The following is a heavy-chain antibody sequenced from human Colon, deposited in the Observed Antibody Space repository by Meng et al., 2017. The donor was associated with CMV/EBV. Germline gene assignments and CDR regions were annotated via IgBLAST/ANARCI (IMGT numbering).Heavy chain of an antibody. J-gene: IGHJ3*01. CDR2: IDWEDDK. V-gene: IGHV2-70*19. CDR1: GFSLNTAGMC. Sequence: SGPTLVKPTQTLTLTCAFSGFSLNTAGMCVTWVRQPPGKALEWLAFIDWEDDKHYTTSLKTRLTISKDTSKNQVVLTLTNTDPEDTPTYFCARMVIAGRLLGAFDVWGQGTRVTVSS. D-gene: IGHD6-6*01. CDR3: ARMVIAGRLLGAFDV.